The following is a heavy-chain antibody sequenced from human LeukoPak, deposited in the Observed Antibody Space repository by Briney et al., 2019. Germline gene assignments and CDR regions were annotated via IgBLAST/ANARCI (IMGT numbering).Heavy chain of an antibody. CDR2: IWYDGGKK. Sequence: QPGGSLRLSCAASGFTFSDYGMYWVRQAPGKGLEWVALIWYDGGKKYYTDSVRGRFTISRDNSKNTLYLQMNSLRAEDTAVYYCVRYCNGGSCYRAAFDVWGPGTTVTVSS. V-gene: IGHV3-33*01. CDR3: VRYCNGGSCYRAAFDV. D-gene: IGHD2-15*01. J-gene: IGHJ3*01. CDR1: GFTFSDYG.